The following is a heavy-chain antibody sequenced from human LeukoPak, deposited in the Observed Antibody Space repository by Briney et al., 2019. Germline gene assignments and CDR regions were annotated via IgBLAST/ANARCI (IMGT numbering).Heavy chain of an antibody. CDR3: ARAPYDSSGYTSFQH. Sequence: ASVKVSCKASGGTFSSYAISWVRQAPGQGLEWMGRIIPILGIANYAQKFQGRVTMTRDTSTSTVYMELSSLRSEDTAVYFCARAPYDSSGYTSFQHWGQGTLVTVSS. J-gene: IGHJ1*01. CDR1: GGTFSSYA. V-gene: IGHV1-69*04. CDR2: IIPILGIA. D-gene: IGHD3-22*01.